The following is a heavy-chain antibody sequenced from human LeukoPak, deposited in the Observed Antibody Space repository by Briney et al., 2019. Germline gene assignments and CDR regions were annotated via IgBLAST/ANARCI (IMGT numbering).Heavy chain of an antibody. D-gene: IGHD3-16*02. V-gene: IGHV3-7*01. CDR1: GFTFNSYW. Sequence: GGSLRLSCAASGFTFNSYWMSWVRQAPGKGLEWVANIKQDGSEKYYVDSVKGRVTISRDNAKNSVYLQMNSLRAQDTAMYYCARVRIEYDYVWGSYRRNPSFDYWGQGTLVTVSS. CDR3: ARVRIEYDYVWGSYRRNPSFDY. J-gene: IGHJ4*02. CDR2: IKQDGSEK.